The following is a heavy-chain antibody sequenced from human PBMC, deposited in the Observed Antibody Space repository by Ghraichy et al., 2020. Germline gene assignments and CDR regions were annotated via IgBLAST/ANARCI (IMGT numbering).Heavy chain of an antibody. Sequence: GGSLRLSCAASGFTFSSYAMSWVRQAPGKGLEWVSAISGSGGSTYYADSVKGRFTISRDNSKNTLYLQMNSLRAEDTAVYYCAKDVSIAAAGFDAFDIWGQGTMVTVSS. D-gene: IGHD6-13*01. J-gene: IGHJ3*02. CDR2: ISGSGGST. V-gene: IGHV3-23*01. CDR3: AKDVSIAAAGFDAFDI. CDR1: GFTFSSYA.